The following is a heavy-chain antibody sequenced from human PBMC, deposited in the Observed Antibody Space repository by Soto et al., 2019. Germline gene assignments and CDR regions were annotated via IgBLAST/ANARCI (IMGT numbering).Heavy chain of an antibody. Sequence: SETLSLTCTVSGGSISSYYWSWIRQPPGKGLEWIGYIYYSGSTNYNPSLKSRVTISVDTSKNQFSLKLSSVTAADTAVYYCARRGQQLVIAEEPTYYYYMDVWGKGTTVTVSS. J-gene: IGHJ6*03. D-gene: IGHD6-13*01. V-gene: IGHV4-59*08. CDR3: ARRGQQLVIAEEPTYYYYMDV. CDR1: GGSISSYY. CDR2: IYYSGST.